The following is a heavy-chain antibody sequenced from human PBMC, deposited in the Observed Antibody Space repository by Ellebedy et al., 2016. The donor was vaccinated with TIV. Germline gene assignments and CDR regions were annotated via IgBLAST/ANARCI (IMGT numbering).Heavy chain of an antibody. CDR2: ISGSGVGP. Sequence: PGGSLRLSCEASGFTFNSYAMHWVRQAPGKGLEWVSGISGSGVGPYFADSVKGRFTISRDNPKKTLYLQMNSLRADDTAVYYCAKANGEYYYYGMDVWGQGTTVTVSS. CDR3: AKANGEYYYYGMDV. D-gene: IGHD2-8*01. V-gene: IGHV3-23*01. CDR1: GFTFNSYA. J-gene: IGHJ6*02.